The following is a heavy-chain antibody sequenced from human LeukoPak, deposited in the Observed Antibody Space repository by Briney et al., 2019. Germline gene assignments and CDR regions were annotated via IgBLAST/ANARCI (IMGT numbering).Heavy chain of an antibody. J-gene: IGHJ3*02. D-gene: IGHD4-17*01. CDR2: ISSSSSYI. CDR3: AVPYGDYVGDAFDI. CDR1: GFTFSSYS. V-gene: IGHV3-21*01. Sequence: GGSLRLSCAASGFTFSSYSMNWVRQAPGKGLEWVSSISSSSSYIYYADSVKGRFTISRDNAKNSLYLQMNSLRAEDTAVYYCAVPYGDYVGDAFDIWGQGTMVTVSS.